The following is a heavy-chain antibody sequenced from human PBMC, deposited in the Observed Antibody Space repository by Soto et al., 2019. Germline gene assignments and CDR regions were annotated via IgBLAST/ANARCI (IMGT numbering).Heavy chain of an antibody. V-gene: IGHV3-23*01. CDR3: AKDLSTYYYDSSGYYCFDY. D-gene: IGHD3-22*01. CDR2: ISGSGGST. Sequence: PGGSLRLSCAASGFTFSSYAMSWVRQAPGKGLEWVSAISGSGGSTYYADSVKGRFTISRDNSKNTLYLQMNSLRAEDTAVYYYAKDLSTYYYDSSGYYCFDYWGQGTLVTVSS. CDR1: GFTFSSYA. J-gene: IGHJ4*02.